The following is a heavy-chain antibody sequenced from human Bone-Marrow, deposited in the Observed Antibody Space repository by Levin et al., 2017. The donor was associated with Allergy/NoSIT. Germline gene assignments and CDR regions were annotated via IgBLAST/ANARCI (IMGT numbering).Heavy chain of an antibody. CDR3: ARHVIGRTIRYGSGSYNYDYMDV. CDR1: GYSFTSYW. J-gene: IGHJ6*03. CDR2: IYPGDSDT. V-gene: IGHV5-51*01. Sequence: GESLKISCKGSGYSFTSYWIGWVRQMPGKGLEWMGIIYPGDSDTRYSPSFQGQVTISADKSISTAYLQWSSLKASDTAMYYCARHVIGRTIRYGSGSYNYDYMDVWGKGTTVTVSS. D-gene: IGHD3-10*01.